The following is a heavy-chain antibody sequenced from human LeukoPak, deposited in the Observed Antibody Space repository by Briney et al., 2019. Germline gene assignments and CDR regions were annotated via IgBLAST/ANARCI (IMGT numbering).Heavy chain of an antibody. CDR1: GFTFSSYA. D-gene: IGHD3/OR15-3a*01. J-gene: IGHJ5*02. V-gene: IGHV3-23*01. CDR3: ARDRAANQDWVEFDP. Sequence: QPGGSLRLSCAASGFTFSSYAMSWVRQAPGKGLEWVGLIRDSGEAFYADFARGRFAISRDESENTLYLQMNSLRVEDTAVYFCARDRAANQDWVEFDPWGQGTPVIVSS. CDR2: IRDSGEA.